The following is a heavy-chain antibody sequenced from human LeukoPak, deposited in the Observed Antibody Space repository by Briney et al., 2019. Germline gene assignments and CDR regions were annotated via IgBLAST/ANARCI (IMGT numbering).Heavy chain of an antibody. V-gene: IGHV3-48*03. CDR1: GFTFSSYE. J-gene: IGHJ4*02. CDR2: ISSSGSTI. CDR3: ARAGDLAAAGPYFDY. D-gene: IGHD6-13*01. Sequence: TGGSLRLSCAASGFTFSSYEMNWVRQAPGKGLEWVSYISSSGSTIYYADSVKGRFTISRDNAKNTLYLQMNSLRAEDTAVYYCARAGDLAAAGPYFDYWGQGTLVTVSS.